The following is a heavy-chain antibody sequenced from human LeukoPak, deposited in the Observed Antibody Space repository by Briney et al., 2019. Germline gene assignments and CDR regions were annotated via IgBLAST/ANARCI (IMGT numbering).Heavy chain of an antibody. V-gene: IGHV3-30*03. D-gene: IGHD3-10*01. J-gene: IGHJ5*01. CDR2: ISYDGSNK. CDR1: GFTFSSYG. Sequence: GGSLRLSCAASGFTFSSYGMHWVRQAPGKGLEWVAVISYDGSNKYYADSVKGRFTISRDNSKNTLYLQMNSLRAEDTAVYYCAFGEFDCWGQGTLVTVSS. CDR3: AFGEFDC.